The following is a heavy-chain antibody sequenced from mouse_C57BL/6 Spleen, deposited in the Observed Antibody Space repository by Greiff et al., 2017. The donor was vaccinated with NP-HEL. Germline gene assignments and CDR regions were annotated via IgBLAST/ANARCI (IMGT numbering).Heavy chain of an antibody. V-gene: IGHV1-61*01. CDR1: SYTFTSYW. J-gene: IGHJ3*01. CDR2: IYPSDSET. Sequence: QVQLQQPGAELVRPGSTVKLSCKASSYTFTSYWMDWVKQRPGQGLEWIGNIYPSDSETHYNQKFKDKATLTVDKSSSTAYMQLSSLTSEDSAVYYCALYYYGSRFAYWGQGTLVTVSA. D-gene: IGHD1-1*01. CDR3: ALYYYGSRFAY.